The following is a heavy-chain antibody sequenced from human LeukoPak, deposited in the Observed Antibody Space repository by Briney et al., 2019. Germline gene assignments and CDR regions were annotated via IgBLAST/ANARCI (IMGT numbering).Heavy chain of an antibody. CDR3: ARWAEMGTYVLNF. D-gene: IGHD5-24*01. Sequence: ASVKVSCTASGYTFTGYYMHWVRQAPGQGLEWMGWINPNSGATNYAQKFQGRVTMTRDKSISTAYMEMNRLRSDDTAVYYCARWAEMGTYVLNFWGQGTLVTVSS. V-gene: IGHV1-2*02. CDR2: INPNSGAT. CDR1: GYTFTGYY. J-gene: IGHJ4*02.